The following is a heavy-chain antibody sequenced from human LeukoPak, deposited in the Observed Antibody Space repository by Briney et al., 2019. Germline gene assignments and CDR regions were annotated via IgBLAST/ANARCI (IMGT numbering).Heavy chain of an antibody. V-gene: IGHV4-30-4*08. Sequence: TLSLTCTVSGGSISSSSYYWGWIRQPPGKGLEWIGYIYYSGSTYYNPSLKSRVTISVDTYKNQFSLKLSSVTAADTAVYYCARSGSVTYYDILTGYRSLYFAYWGQGTLVTVSS. CDR1: GGSISSSSYY. J-gene: IGHJ4*02. CDR3: ARSGSVTYYDILTGYRSLYFAY. D-gene: IGHD3-9*01. CDR2: IYYSGST.